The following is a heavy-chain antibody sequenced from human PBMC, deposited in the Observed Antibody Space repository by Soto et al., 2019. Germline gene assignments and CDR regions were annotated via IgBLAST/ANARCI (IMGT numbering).Heavy chain of an antibody. CDR1: GFTFSSYA. D-gene: IGHD3-16*02. CDR2: ISYDGSNK. V-gene: IGHV3-30-3*01. J-gene: IGHJ6*02. Sequence: QVQLVESGGGVVQPGRSLRLSCAASGFTFSSYAMHRVRQAPGKGLEWVAVISYDGSNKYYADSVKGRFTISRDNSKNTLYLQMNSLRAEDTAVYYCARDYVWGSYRQPGGMDVWGQGTTVTVSS. CDR3: ARDYVWGSYRQPGGMDV.